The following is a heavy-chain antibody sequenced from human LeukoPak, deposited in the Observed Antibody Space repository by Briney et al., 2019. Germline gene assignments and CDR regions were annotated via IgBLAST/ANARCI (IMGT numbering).Heavy chain of an antibody. V-gene: IGHV4-59*12. CDR1: GGSFSGYY. J-gene: IGHJ5*02. D-gene: IGHD6-19*01. CDR3: ARGPYSSGWYGGWFDP. CDR2: IYYSGST. Sequence: SETLSLTCAVYGGSFSGYYWSWIRQPPGKGLEWIGYIYYSGSTNYNPSLKSRVTISVDTSKNQFSLKLSSVTAADTAVYYCARGPYSSGWYGGWFDPWGQGTLVTVSS.